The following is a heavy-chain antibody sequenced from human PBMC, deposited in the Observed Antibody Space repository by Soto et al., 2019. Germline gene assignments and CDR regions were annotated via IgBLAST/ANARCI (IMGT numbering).Heavy chain of an antibody. V-gene: IGHV3-9*01. CDR3: AKGGSAAFIAPAGRDNWFHP. Sequence: EVHLEESGGDLGQPGRSLRLSCAASGFTFDDYAMYWVRQPPGKGLEWVSVITWNGGRTAYADSVKGRFTISRDNAKNSLYLQMDSLRPEDTALYYCAKGGSAAFIAPAGRDNWFHPWGQGTLVTVSS. CDR2: ITWNGGRT. CDR1: GFTFDDYA. D-gene: IGHD6-13*01. J-gene: IGHJ5*02.